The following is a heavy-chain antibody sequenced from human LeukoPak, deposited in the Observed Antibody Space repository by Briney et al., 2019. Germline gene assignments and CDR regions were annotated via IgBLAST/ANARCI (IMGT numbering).Heavy chain of an antibody. J-gene: IGHJ5*02. CDR3: ARGGYYGSGNDFRFDP. V-gene: IGHV4-61*01. D-gene: IGHD3-10*01. CDR2: IYYSGST. CDR1: GGSFSSTNYY. Sequence: PSETLSLTCTVSGGSFSSTNYYWSWIRQPPGKGLEWIGYIYYSGSTNYKPSLKSRVTISVDTSKNQFSLKLSSVTAADTAAYYCARGGYYGSGNDFRFDPWGQGTLVTVSS.